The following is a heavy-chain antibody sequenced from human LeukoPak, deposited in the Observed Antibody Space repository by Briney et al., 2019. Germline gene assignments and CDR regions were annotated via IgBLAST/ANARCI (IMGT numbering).Heavy chain of an antibody. J-gene: IGHJ4*02. V-gene: IGHV3-23*01. CDR1: GFTFSSYA. CDR2: ITGSGGST. D-gene: IGHD3-10*01. CDR3: ARAGAHIFAF. Sequence: GGSLRLSCAASGFTFSSYAASWVRQAPGKGLEWVSAITGSGGSTYYADSVKGRFTISRDNSKNTFYLQMNSLRAEDTAVYYCARAGAHIFAFWGQGTLVTVSS.